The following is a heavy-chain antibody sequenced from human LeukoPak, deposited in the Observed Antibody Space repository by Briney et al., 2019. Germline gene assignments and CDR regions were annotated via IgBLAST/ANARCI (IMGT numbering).Heavy chain of an antibody. D-gene: IGHD2-2*02. V-gene: IGHV1-69*05. CDR2: IIPIFGIA. Sequence: GSSVKVSCKASGGTFSSYAISWVRQAPGQGLEWMGGIIPIFGIANYAQKFQGRVTITTDESTSTAYMELSSLRSEDTAVYYCASPKSPAAISAFDIWGQGTMVTVSS. J-gene: IGHJ3*02. CDR3: ASPKSPAAISAFDI. CDR1: GGTFSSYA.